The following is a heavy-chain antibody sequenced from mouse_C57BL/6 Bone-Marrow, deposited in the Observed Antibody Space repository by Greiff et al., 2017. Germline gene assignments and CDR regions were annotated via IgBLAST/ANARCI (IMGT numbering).Heavy chain of an antibody. J-gene: IGHJ4*01. Sequence: QVQLQQSGAELVRPGTSVKMSCKASGYTFTNYWIGWAKQRPGHGLEWIGDIYPGGGYTNYNEKFKGKATLTADKSSSTAYMQFSSLTSDDSAIYYCARSGILYAMDYWGQGTSVTVSS. CDR1: GYTFTNYW. V-gene: IGHV1-63*01. D-gene: IGHD1-1*01. CDR3: ARSGILYAMDY. CDR2: IYPGGGYT.